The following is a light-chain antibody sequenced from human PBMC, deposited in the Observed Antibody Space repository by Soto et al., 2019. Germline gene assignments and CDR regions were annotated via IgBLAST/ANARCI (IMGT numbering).Light chain of an antibody. CDR3: AAWDDSLGGDV. CDR2: RNN. Sequence: QSVLTQPPSASGTPWQRVTISCSGSSSNIGSNYVYCYQQLPGTAPKLIIYRNNQRPSGVPDRFPGSNSGTSASLAISGLRSEDEADYYCAAWDDSLGGDVFGTGTKVTVL. J-gene: IGLJ1*01. CDR1: SSNIGSNY. V-gene: IGLV1-47*01.